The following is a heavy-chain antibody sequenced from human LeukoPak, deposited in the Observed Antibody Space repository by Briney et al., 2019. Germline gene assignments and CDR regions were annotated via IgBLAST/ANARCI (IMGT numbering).Heavy chain of an antibody. CDR3: ARDLDWILFDY. D-gene: IGHD3-9*01. Sequence: GGSLRLSCAASGFTYITYWMHWVRQAPGKGLVWVSRIRPEGTTTAYADSVKGRFTISGDNAKNTLFLQMNSLSAEDTAVYYCARDLDWILFDYWGQGTLVTVSS. CDR2: IRPEGTTT. V-gene: IGHV3-74*03. CDR1: GFTYITYW. J-gene: IGHJ4*02.